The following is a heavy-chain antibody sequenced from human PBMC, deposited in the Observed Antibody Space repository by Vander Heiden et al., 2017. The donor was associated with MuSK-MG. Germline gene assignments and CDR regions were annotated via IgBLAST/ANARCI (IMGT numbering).Heavy chain of an antibody. Sequence: QVQLQESGPGLVKPSGTLSLTCTVSGGSSSKNHWWSWVRQPPGKGLEWIGEFLHGGSTTYTPSLKTRVTISVDKSNNQFSLKLSSVSAADTAVYYCATYYDILTGYTFDYWGQGTLVTVSS. J-gene: IGHJ4*02. CDR3: ATYYDILTGYTFDY. CDR1: GGSSSKNHW. D-gene: IGHD3-9*01. V-gene: IGHV4-4*02. CDR2: FLHGGST.